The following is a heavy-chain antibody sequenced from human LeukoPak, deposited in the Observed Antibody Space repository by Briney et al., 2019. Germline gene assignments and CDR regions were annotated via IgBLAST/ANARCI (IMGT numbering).Heavy chain of an antibody. D-gene: IGHD3-22*01. J-gene: IGHJ3*02. CDR3: ARVTMIVVVITTVSALDI. Sequence: SETLSLTCAVYGGSFSGYYWSWIRQPPGKGLEWIGEINHSGSTDYNPSLKSRVTISVDTSKNQFSLKLSSVTAADTAVYYCARVTMIVVVITTVSALDIRGQGTMVTVPS. V-gene: IGHV4-34*01. CDR1: GGSFSGYY. CDR2: INHSGST.